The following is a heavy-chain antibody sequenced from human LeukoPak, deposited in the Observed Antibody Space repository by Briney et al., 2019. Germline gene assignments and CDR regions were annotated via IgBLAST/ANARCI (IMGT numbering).Heavy chain of an antibody. Sequence: SETLSLTCIVSGGXINTYYWHWIRQPPGKGLEWIGYISYSGSTNYNPSLKSRVTITLDTSKTQFSLRLRSVTAADTAVYYCARSRNDYNSVAFGIWGQGTMVTVSS. D-gene: IGHD5-24*01. CDR1: GGXINTYY. CDR2: ISYSGST. CDR3: ARSRNDYNSVAFGI. V-gene: IGHV4-59*01. J-gene: IGHJ3*02.